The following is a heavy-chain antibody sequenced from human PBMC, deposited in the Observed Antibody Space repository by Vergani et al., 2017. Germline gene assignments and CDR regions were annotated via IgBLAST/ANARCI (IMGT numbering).Heavy chain of an antibody. D-gene: IGHD2-2*01. CDR2: ILYDGSDI. J-gene: IGHJ4*02. V-gene: IGHV3-30*02. CDR3: ARDRGCATISCYFSGAFDY. Sequence: QVQLVESGGGVVQPGGSLRLSCVASGFSVSNSGMHWVRQTPGKGLEWVAFILYDGSDIFYADFVEGRFTISRDNSKNTLILQMNGLRAEDTAVYYCARDRGCATISCYFSGAFDYWGLGTLVSVSS. CDR1: GFSVSNSG.